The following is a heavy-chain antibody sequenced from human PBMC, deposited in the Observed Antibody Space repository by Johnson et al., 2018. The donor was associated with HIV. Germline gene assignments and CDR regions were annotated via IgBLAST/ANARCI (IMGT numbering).Heavy chain of an antibody. CDR3: AKDRHCGGDCYTDDAFDI. V-gene: IGHV3-30*02. CDR1: EFTFNNYG. J-gene: IGHJ3*02. CDR2: IRYDGSNK. Sequence: QVQLVESGGGLVQPGGSLRLSCAASEFTFNNYGMHWVRQAPGKGLEWVAFIRYDGSNKYYADSVKGRFTISRDNSKNTLYLQMNSLRAEDTAVYYCAKDRHCGGDCYTDDAFDIWGQGTMVTVSS. D-gene: IGHD2-21*02.